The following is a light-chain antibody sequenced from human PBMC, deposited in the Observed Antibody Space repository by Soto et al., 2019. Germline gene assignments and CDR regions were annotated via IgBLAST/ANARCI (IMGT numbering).Light chain of an antibody. CDR1: SSDVGGYNY. CDR3: SSYTSSSTPVV. J-gene: IGLJ2*01. V-gene: IGLV2-14*01. Sequence: QSVLTQPASVSGSPGQSITISCTGTSSDVGGYNYVSWYQQHPGKAPKLIIYDVSYRPSGVSNRFSGSKSGNTASLTISGLQAEDEAQYYCSSYTSSSTPVVFGGGTKVTVL. CDR2: DVS.